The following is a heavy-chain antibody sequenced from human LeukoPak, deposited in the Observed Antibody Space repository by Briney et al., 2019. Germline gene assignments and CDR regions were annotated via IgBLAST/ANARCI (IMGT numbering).Heavy chain of an antibody. J-gene: IGHJ6*03. V-gene: IGHV4-34*01. D-gene: IGHD6-13*01. CDR1: GGSFSGYY. Sequence: PSETLSLTRAVYGGSFSGYYWSWIRQPPGKGLEWIGEINHSGSTNYNPSLKSRVTISVDTSKNQFSLKLSSVTAADTAVYYCARVQQLVLWGYYYYYMDVWGKGTMVTVSS. CDR3: ARVQQLVLWGYYYYYMDV. CDR2: INHSGST.